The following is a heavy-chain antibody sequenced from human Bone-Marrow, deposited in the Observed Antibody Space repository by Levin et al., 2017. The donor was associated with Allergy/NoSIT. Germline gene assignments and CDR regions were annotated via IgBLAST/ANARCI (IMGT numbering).Heavy chain of an antibody. J-gene: IGHJ6*02. V-gene: IGHV3-23*01. CDR2: VSHRGGTT. Sequence: GESLKISCGASGVTFSNYAMSWVRQAPGKGLEWVSVVSHRGGTTYYADSVKGRFTISRDNSKNTLSLQMNSLRAEDPAVYYCATSSYCGADCYSFYYYAMAVWGQGTTVTVSS. CDR1: GVTFSNYA. D-gene: IGHD2-21*02. CDR3: ATSSYCGADCYSFYYYAMAV.